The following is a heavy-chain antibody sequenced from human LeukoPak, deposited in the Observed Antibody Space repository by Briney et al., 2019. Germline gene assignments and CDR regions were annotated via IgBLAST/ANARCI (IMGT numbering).Heavy chain of an antibody. CDR1: GGSVSSNNW. CDR3: ATHMAVAGWGAFDI. V-gene: IGHV4-4*02. CDR2: LYHTGST. J-gene: IGHJ3*02. D-gene: IGHD6-19*01. Sequence: PSETLSLTCAVSGGSVSSNNWWSWVRQPPREGVEWIGELYHTGSTNFNPSLKSRVTVSMDKSKNQFFLKLTSVTAADTAVYYCATHMAVAGWGAFDIWGQGTMVTVSS.